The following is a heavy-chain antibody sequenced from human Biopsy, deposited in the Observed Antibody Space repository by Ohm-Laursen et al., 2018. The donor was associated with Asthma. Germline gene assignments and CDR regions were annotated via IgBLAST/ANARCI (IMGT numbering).Heavy chain of an antibody. D-gene: IGHD6-13*01. CDR2: INPNSGAT. V-gene: IGHV1-2*06. Sequence: GASVKVSCKASGYPFIGYHIHWMRQAPGQGLEWMGRINPNSGATNYAQKFQGRVTMTRDTSISTAYMEVSRLRSDDTAVYYCARGQKSAGDRWFDPWGQGTLVTGSS. J-gene: IGHJ5*02. CDR1: GYPFIGYH. CDR3: ARGQKSAGDRWFDP.